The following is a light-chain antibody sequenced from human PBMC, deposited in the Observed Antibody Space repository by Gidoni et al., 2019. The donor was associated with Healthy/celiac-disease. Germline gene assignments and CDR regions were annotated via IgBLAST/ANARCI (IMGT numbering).Light chain of an antibody. V-gene: IGKV1-6*01. Sequence: MQIAQSPSSLSASVGDRVTITCRASQGIRNDLGWYQQKPGKAPKLLIYAASSLQSGVPSRFSGSGSGTDFTLTISSLQPEDFATYYCLQDYNYPLTFGGGTKLEIK. CDR1: QGIRND. CDR2: AAS. CDR3: LQDYNYPLT. J-gene: IGKJ4*01.